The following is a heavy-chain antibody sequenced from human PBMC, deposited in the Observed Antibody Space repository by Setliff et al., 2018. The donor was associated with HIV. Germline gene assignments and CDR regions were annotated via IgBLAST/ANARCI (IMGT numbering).Heavy chain of an antibody. CDR2: FHHSGSA. CDR3: ARQGSGYYYDSSDYYTGNGFDM. Sequence: SETLSLTCAVSGYSISTAYYWAWNRQSPGKGLEWIGGFHHSGSAHYNPSLKSRVTISGQTSKNQFSLTLTSVTAADTAIYYCARQGSGYYYDSSDYYTGNGFDMWGQGTMVTVSS. D-gene: IGHD3-22*01. J-gene: IGHJ3*02. V-gene: IGHV4-38-2*01. CDR1: GYSISTAYY.